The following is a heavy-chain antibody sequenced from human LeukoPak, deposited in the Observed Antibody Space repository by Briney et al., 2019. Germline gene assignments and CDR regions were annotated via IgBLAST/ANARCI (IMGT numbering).Heavy chain of an antibody. CDR2: IKSKTDGGTI. CDR1: GFTFSSYE. CDR3: TKGMATISY. J-gene: IGHJ4*02. V-gene: IGHV3-15*01. D-gene: IGHD5-24*01. Sequence: GGSLRLSCAASGFTFSSYEMNWVRQAPGKGLEWVGRIKSKTDGGTIDYAAPVNGRFTISRNGSKNTLYLQMNSLKTEDTAVYYCTKGMATISYWGQGTLVTVSS.